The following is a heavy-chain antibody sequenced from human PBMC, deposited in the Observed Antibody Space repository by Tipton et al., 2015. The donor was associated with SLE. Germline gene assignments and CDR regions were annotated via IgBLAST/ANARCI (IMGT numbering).Heavy chain of an antibody. CDR3: ARGTSSGWSFDY. J-gene: IGHJ4*02. Sequence: LRLSCAASGFTFDDYAMHWVRQAPGKGLEWIGYIYYSGSTNYNPSLKSRVTISVDMSKNQFSLKLSSVTAADTAVYYCARGTSSGWSFDYWGQGTLVTVSS. CDR1: GFTFDDYA. CDR2: IYYSGST. V-gene: IGHV4-59*01. D-gene: IGHD6-19*01.